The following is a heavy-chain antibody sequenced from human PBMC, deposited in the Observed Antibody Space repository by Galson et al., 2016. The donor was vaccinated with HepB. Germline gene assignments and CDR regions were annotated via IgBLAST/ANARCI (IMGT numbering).Heavy chain of an antibody. J-gene: IGHJ4*02. CDR2: IFYTGSS. D-gene: IGHD3-3*02. V-gene: IGHV4-59*01. CDR1: GGSISSCY. Sequence: SETLSLTCTVSGGSISSCYWSWIRQSPGKGLEWIGYIFYTGSSNYNPSLKSRVTISVDTSKNQFSLKLTSLTAADTAVYHCARADMFGYLDYWGQGTLVAVSS. CDR3: ARADMFGYLDY.